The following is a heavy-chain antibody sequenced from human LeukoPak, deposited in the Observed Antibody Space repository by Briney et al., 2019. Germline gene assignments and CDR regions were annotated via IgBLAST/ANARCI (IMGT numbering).Heavy chain of an antibody. Sequence: SETLSLSCTVSGGSISSYYWSWIRQPPGKGLEWIGYIYYSGSTNYNPSLKSRVTISVDTCKNQFSLKLSSVTAADTAVYYCARVIHGLAAAALYYFDYWGQGTLVTVSS. J-gene: IGHJ4*02. V-gene: IGHV4-59*01. CDR2: IYYSGST. CDR1: GGSISSYY. CDR3: ARVIHGLAAAALYYFDY. D-gene: IGHD6-13*01.